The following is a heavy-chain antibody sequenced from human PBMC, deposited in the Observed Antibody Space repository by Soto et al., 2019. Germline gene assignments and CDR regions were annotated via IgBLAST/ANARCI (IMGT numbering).Heavy chain of an antibody. CDR1: GGTFSSYA. V-gene: IGHV1-69*12. CDR3: ARDGVLSVAGSLLDY. J-gene: IGHJ4*01. CDR2: IIPIFGTA. D-gene: IGHD6-19*01. Sequence: QVQLVQSGAEVKKPGSSVKVSCKASGGTFSSYAISWVRQAPGQGLEWMGGIIPIFGTANYAQKFQGRVRITGEESASPAYMELSSLSSEDTAVYYCARDGVLSVAGSLLDYWGHGPLVT.